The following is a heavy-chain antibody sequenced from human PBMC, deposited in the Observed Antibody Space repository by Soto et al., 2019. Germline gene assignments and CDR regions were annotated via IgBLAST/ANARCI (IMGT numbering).Heavy chain of an antibody. Sequence: SETLSLTCTVSGDSITSYYWSWIRQPPGKGLEWIGYIYYSGITNYNPSLKSRVTVSVDTSKNQFSLKLSSVTAADTAVNYCASRSGDGLFLCWGQGTLVTVSS. D-gene: IGHD2-21*01. CDR2: IYYSGIT. CDR3: ASRSGDGLFLC. V-gene: IGHV4-59*01. CDR1: GDSITSYY. J-gene: IGHJ4*02.